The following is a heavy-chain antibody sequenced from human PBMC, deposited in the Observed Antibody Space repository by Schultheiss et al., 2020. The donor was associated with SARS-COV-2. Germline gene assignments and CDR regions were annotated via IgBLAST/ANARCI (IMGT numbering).Heavy chain of an antibody. D-gene: IGHD3-16*02. CDR1: GFSLSTSGVG. CDR3: AHTLLPHRGNYRFDY. CDR2: IYWNDDK. J-gene: IGHJ4*02. V-gene: IGHV2-5*01. Sequence: SGPTLVKPTQTLTLTCTFSGFSLSTSGVGVGWIRQPPGKALEWLALIYWNDDKRYSPSLQSRLTITKDTSKNQVVLAMTNMDPVDTATYYCAHTLLPHRGNYRFDYWGQGILVTVSS.